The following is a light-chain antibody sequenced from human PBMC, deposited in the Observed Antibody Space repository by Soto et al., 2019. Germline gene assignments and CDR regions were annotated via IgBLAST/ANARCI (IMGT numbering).Light chain of an antibody. CDR3: LLFSGGVWV. J-gene: IGLJ3*02. Sequence: QTVVTQEPSLTVSPGGTNTLTCASSTGAVTSDYYPNWFQQKPGQAHRPLIYRTTDKHSWTPARLSAYLLGGKAALTLSGVQPEDEAEYYCLLFSGGVWVFGGGTKLTVL. CDR1: TGAVTSDYY. CDR2: RTT. V-gene: IGLV7-43*01.